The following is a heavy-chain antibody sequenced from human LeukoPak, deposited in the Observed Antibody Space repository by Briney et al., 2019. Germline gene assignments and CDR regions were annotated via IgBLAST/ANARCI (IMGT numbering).Heavy chain of an antibody. CDR1: GGSISSYY. Sequence: SETLSLTCTVSGGSISSYYWSWIRQPPGKGLEWIGEINHSGSTNYNPSLKSRVTISVDTSKNQFSLKLSSVTAADTAVYYCARDGAIVVPAAKTPRRGMDVWGQGTTVTVSS. V-gene: IGHV4-34*01. CDR3: ARDGAIVVPAAKTPRRGMDV. D-gene: IGHD2-2*01. CDR2: INHSGST. J-gene: IGHJ6*02.